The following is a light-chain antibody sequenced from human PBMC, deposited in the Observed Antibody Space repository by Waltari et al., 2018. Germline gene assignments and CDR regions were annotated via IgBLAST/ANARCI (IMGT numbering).Light chain of an antibody. CDR2: DAS. J-gene: IGKJ1*01. CDR3: QNYVRLPAT. CDR1: QSVGRS. Sequence: IVLTQSPDTLSLSPGARGTLSCRASQSVGRSLTWYQQKPGQAPRLLIYDASRRAPGIPDRFSGSGAGTDFSLTISRLEPEDFAVYYCQNYVRLPATFGQGTKVEIK. V-gene: IGKV3-20*01.